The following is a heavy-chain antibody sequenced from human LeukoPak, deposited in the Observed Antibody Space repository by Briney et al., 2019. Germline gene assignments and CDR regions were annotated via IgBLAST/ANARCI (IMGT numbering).Heavy chain of an antibody. CDR2: IKSKTDGGTT. D-gene: IGHD2-2*01. CDR3: TTGPVVPAARYYYYYMDV. CDR1: GFTFSNAW. J-gene: IGHJ6*03. Sequence: GGSLRLSCAASGFTFSNAWMSWVRQAPGKGLEWVGRIKSKTDGGTTDYAAPVKGRFTISRDDSKNTLYLQMSSLKTEDTAVYYCTTGPVVPAARYYYYYMDVWGKGTTVTVSS. V-gene: IGHV3-15*01.